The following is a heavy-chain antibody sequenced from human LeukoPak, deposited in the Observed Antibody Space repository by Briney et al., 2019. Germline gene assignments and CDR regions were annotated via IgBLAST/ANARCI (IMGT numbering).Heavy chain of an antibody. CDR3: ARKRNSAVLTRMWFDP. CDR2: IDYTGTT. CDR1: GGSISSYS. J-gene: IGHJ5*02. D-gene: IGHD2-2*01. Sequence: SETLSLTCTVSGGSISSYSWSWIRQLPGMGLEYIGYIDYTGTTNYNPSHKSRVTISIDTSKNQFSLSLSSVTAADTAVYDCARKRNSAVLTRMWFDPWGRGTLVTVSS. V-gene: IGHV4-59*08.